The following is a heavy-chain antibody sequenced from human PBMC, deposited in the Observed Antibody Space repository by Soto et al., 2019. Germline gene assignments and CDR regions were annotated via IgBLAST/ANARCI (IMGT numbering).Heavy chain of an antibody. CDR1: GFSLTTSAEG. CDR2: IYWDDDK. Sequence: QITLKESGPSLVKPTQTLTLTCTFSGFSLTTSAEGVGWVRQPPGKALEWLALIYWDDDKRYSPILKSRHTITKDTSKIQVVLTMTNMGPEDTATYYCAHRPDGSGNIFAYWGQGILFTVSS. D-gene: IGHD3-10*01. V-gene: IGHV2-5*02. J-gene: IGHJ4*02. CDR3: AHRPDGSGNIFAY.